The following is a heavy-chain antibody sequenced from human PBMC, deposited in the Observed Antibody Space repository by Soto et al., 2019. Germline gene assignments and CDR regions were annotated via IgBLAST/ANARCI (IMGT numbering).Heavy chain of an antibody. CDR1: GGSISSSNW. J-gene: IGHJ6*02. CDR3: ARDPMDTAHRLGMDV. D-gene: IGHD5-18*01. Sequence: SETLSLTCAVSGGSISSSNWWSWVRQPPGKGLEWIGEIYHSGSTNYNPSLKSRVTISVDKSKNQFSLKLSSVTAADTAVYYCARDPMDTAHRLGMDVWGQGTTVTVSS. CDR2: IYHSGST. V-gene: IGHV4-4*02.